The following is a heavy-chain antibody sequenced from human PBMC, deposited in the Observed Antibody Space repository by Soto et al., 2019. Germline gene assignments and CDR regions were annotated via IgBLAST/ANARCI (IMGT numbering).Heavy chain of an antibody. J-gene: IGHJ6*02. D-gene: IGHD1-1*01. CDR2: INAGNGNT. CDR3: ARLKLERLLVHRYYYGMDV. V-gene: IGHV1-3*01. Sequence: QVQLVQSGAEVKKPGASVKVSCKASGYTFTSYAMHWVRQAPGQRLEWMGWINAGNGNTKYSQKFQGRVNITRDTSASTAYMELGSLRSEDTALYYCARLKLERLLVHRYYYGMDVWGQGTTVTVSS. CDR1: GYTFTSYA.